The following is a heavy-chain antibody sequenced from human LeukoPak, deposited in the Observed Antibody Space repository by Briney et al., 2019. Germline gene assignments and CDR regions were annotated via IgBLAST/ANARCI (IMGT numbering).Heavy chain of an antibody. CDR2: IYSGGTT. V-gene: IGHV3-53*01. Sequence: GGSLRLSCAASGFTISGNYITWVRQAPGEGLEWVSIIYSGGTTKYADSVRGRLTISRDKSKNAVHLQMNSLRAEDTAVYYCATSPSIMTAFRDWGQGTLVTVSS. CDR3: ATSPSIMTAFRD. D-gene: IGHD3-16*01. CDR1: GFTISGNY. J-gene: IGHJ1*01.